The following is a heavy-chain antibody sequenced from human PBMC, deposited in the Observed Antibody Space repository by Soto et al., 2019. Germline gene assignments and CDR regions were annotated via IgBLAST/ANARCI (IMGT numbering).Heavy chain of an antibody. V-gene: IGHV4-4*02. J-gene: IGHJ4*02. CDR3: ASRDPGTSVDY. D-gene: IGHD1-7*01. CDR2: IYRTGST. Sequence: QVQLQESGPGLVKPSGTLSLTCAVSGGSFTSNNWWTWVRQPPGQGLEWIGEIYRTGSTNYNPSLKSRVTISLDKSENQSSLKVTSLTAAATAVYYCASRDPGTSVDYWGQGTLVTVSS. CDR1: GGSFTSNNW.